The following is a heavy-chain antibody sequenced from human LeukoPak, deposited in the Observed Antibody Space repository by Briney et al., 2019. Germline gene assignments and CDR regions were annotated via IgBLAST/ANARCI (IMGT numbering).Heavy chain of an antibody. J-gene: IGHJ5*02. V-gene: IGHV4-34*01. D-gene: IGHD3-16*01. CDR3: ARGLFTHPLNWFDP. CDR2: INHSGST. Sequence: ASETLSLTCAVYGGSFSGYYWSWIRQPPGKGLEWIGEINHSGSTNYNPSLNSRVTISVDTSKNQFSLKLSSVTAADTAVYYCARGLFTHPLNWFDPWGQGTLVTVSS. CDR1: GGSFSGYY.